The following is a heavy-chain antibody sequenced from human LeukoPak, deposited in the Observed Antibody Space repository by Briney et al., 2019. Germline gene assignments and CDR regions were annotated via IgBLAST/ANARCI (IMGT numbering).Heavy chain of an antibody. J-gene: IGHJ3*02. D-gene: IGHD3-22*01. CDR3: ARVVITLTGSDAFDI. CDR1: GFTFSSYS. Sequence: GGSLRLSCAASGFTFSSYSMNWVRRAPGKGLEWISYISSSSSTIYYADSVKGRFTISRDNAKNSLYLQMNSLRAEDTAVYYCARVVITLTGSDAFDIWGQGTMVTVSS. CDR2: ISSSSSTI. V-gene: IGHV3-48*04.